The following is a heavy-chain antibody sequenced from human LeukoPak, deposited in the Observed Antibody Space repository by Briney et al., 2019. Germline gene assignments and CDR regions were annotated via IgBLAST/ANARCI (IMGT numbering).Heavy chain of an antibody. CDR2: IRHDGSDK. CDR3: AKCVSTGYYSVELVDY. J-gene: IGHJ4*02. V-gene: IGHV3-30*02. D-gene: IGHD3-22*01. Sequence: GGSLRLSCAASGFTFSRNGIHWVRQAPGKGPEWVAFIRHDGSDKYYADSVKGRFTISRDNFKNTVYLQTNSLRAEDTAVYYCAKCVSTGYYSVELVDYWGQGTLVTVSS. CDR1: GFTFSRNG.